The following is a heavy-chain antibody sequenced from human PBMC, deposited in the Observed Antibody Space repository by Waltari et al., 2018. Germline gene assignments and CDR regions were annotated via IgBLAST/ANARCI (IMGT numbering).Heavy chain of an antibody. V-gene: IGHV4-61*02. CDR1: GGSISSGRSY. CDR2: IYTSGST. CDR3: ARGRYDFWSGYLGY. D-gene: IGHD3-3*01. J-gene: IGHJ4*02. Sequence: QGQLQESGPGLVKPSQTLYLTCTVSGGSISSGRSYWSWIRQPAGKGLEWIGRIYTSGSTNYNPSLKSRVTISVDTSKNQFSLKLSSVTAADTAVYYCARGRYDFWSGYLGYWGQGTLVTVSS.